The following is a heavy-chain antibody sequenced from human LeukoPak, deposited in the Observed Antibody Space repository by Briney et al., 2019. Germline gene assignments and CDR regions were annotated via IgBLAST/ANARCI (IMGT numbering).Heavy chain of an antibody. CDR1: GYTFTGYY. V-gene: IGHV1-2*02. D-gene: IGHD3-10*01. J-gene: IGHJ4*02. CDR2: INPNSGGT. CDR3: ARDSDSRYWFGELLEVGWFGY. Sequence: ASVKVSCKASGYTFTGYYMHWVRQAPGRGLEWMGWINPNSGGTNYAQKFQGRVTMTRDTSISTAYMELSRLRSDDTAVYYCARDSDSRYWFGELLEVGWFGYWGQGTLVTVSS.